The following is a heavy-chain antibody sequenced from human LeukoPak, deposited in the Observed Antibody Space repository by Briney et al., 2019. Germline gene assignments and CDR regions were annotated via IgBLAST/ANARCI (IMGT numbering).Heavy chain of an antibody. V-gene: IGHV3-23*01. CDR1: GFTFSSYA. D-gene: IGHD6-13*01. J-gene: IGHJ5*02. CDR3: ARDGSSWSNWLDP. Sequence: GGSLRLSCAASGFTFSSYAMSWVRQAPGKGLEWVSAISGSGGSTYYADSVKGRFTISRDNAKNTLYLQMNSLRAEDTAVYYCARDGSSWSNWLDPWGQGTLVTVSS. CDR2: ISGSGGST.